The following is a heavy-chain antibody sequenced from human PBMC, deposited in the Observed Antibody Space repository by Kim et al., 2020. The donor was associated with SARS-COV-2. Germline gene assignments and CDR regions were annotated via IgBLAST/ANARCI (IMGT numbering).Heavy chain of an antibody. J-gene: IGHJ4*02. CDR2: R. Sequence: RNYADSVKGRFTISRDNAKNTLYLQMNSLRVEDTAVYYCVRDPYSECYFWGQGTLVTVSS. V-gene: IGHV3-74*01. D-gene: IGHD1-26*01. CDR3: VRDPYSECYF.